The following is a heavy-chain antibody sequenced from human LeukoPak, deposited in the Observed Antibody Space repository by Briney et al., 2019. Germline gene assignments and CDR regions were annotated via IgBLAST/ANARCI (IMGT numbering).Heavy chain of an antibody. CDR2: INHSGST. CDR1: GGSLSGYY. V-gene: IGHV4-34*01. J-gene: IGHJ6*02. CDR3: HQYCGGDCPLYYYYGMDV. D-gene: IGHD2-21*02. Sequence: SETLSLTCAVYGGSLSGYYWSWIRQPPGKGLEWIGEINHSGSTNYNPSLKSRVTISVDTSKNQFSLKLSSVTAADTAVYYCHQYCGGDCPLYYYYGMDVWGQGTTVTVSS.